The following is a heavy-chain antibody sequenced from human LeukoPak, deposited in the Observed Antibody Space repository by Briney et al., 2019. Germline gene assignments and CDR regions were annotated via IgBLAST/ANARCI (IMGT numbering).Heavy chain of an antibody. CDR3: ARHVVSTMAPYYYMDV. D-gene: IGHD5/OR15-5a*01. V-gene: IGHV4-39*01. Sequence: SETLSLTCTVSGGSISSSSYYWGWIRLPPGKGLEWIGSIYYSGSTYYNPSLKSRVTISVDTSKNQFSLGLSSVTAADTAVYYCARHVVSTMAPYYYMDVWGKGTTVTVSS. CDR1: GGSISSSSYY. CDR2: IYYSGST. J-gene: IGHJ6*03.